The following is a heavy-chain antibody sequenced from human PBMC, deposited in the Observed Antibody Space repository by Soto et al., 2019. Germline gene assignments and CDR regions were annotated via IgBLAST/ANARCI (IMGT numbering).Heavy chain of an antibody. Sequence: SYTLSITRTVSGDSIKSAAYGGWIRQPPGEGPEWIASIYHGGTTFYNPSLKSRISISVDTSKNQFSLRLTSVTAADTATYYCARVHVMVVAGSTFDYWGRGTLVTVSS. CDR1: GDSIKSAAY. CDR3: ARVHVMVVAGSTFDY. J-gene: IGHJ4*03. V-gene: IGHV4-38-2*02. CDR2: IYHGGTT. D-gene: IGHD6-19*01.